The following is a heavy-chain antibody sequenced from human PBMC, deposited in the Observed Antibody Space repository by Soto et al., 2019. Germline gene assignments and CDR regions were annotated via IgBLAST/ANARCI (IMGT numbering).Heavy chain of an antibody. CDR3: GGGSLDWSGGRLWRLGEGH. Sequence: ASVKVSCKASGYTFTTYYMHWVRQAPGQGLEWMGIIDPSGGSTTYAQKFQGRVTMTRDTSTSTVYMELISLRSEDTAVYYCGGGSLDWSGGRLWRLGEGHWGPGTLVTVSS. V-gene: IGHV1-46*01. CDR2: IDPSGGST. CDR1: GYTFTTYY. D-gene: IGHD2-15*01. J-gene: IGHJ4*01.